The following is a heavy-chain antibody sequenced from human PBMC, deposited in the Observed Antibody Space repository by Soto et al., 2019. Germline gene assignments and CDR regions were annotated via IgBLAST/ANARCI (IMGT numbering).Heavy chain of an antibody. CDR1: GYTFTSYG. D-gene: IGHD3-10*01. V-gene: IGHV1-18*01. CDR2: ISAYNGNT. CDR3: ARDTGRFGELLSGDY. Sequence: QVRLVQSGAEVKKPGASVKVSCKASGYTFTSYGISWVRQAPGQGLEWMGWISAYNGNTNYAQKLQGRVTRTTDTSTSTAYMGLRSLRSDDTAVYYCARDTGRFGELLSGDYWGQGTMVTVSS. J-gene: IGHJ4*02.